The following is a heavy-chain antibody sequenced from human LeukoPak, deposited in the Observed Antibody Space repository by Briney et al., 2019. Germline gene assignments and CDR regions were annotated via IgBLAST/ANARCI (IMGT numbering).Heavy chain of an antibody. CDR2: IWYDGRNK. V-gene: IGHV3-33*08. CDR3: ARDGGSSGYHDALDI. J-gene: IGHJ3*02. D-gene: IGHD3-22*01. CDR1: GFTFSNYW. Sequence: GGSLRLSCVASGFTFSNYWMSWVRQAPGRGLEWVALIWYDGRNKYYADSVKGRLTISRDNSKNTLSLQLNSLRDEDTAVYYCARDGGSSGYHDALDIWGQGTMVTVSA.